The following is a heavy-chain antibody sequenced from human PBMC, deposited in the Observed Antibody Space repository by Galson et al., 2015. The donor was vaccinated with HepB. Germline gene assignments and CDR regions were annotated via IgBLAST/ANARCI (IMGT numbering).Heavy chain of an antibody. Sequence: SLRLSCAASGFTFNNFWMNWGRQAPGKGLEWVANIDQDGSEKYYVDSVKGRFTISRDNAKNLLYLQMNSLRAEDTAVYYCARQYCSSTNCNAPGYWGQGTLVTVSS. CDR3: ARQYCSSTNCNAPGY. J-gene: IGHJ4*02. CDR1: GFTFNNFW. CDR2: IDQDGSEK. D-gene: IGHD2-2*01. V-gene: IGHV3-7*01.